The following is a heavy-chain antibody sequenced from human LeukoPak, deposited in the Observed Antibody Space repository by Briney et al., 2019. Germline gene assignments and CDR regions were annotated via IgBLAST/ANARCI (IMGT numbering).Heavy chain of an antibody. CDR1: GFTFSNYW. V-gene: IGHV3-7*01. CDR2: IKQDRSEK. D-gene: IGHD3-10*02. CDR3: AELGITMIGGV. J-gene: IGHJ6*04. Sequence: AGGSLRLPCAASGFTFSNYWMSWVRQAPGKGLEWVANIKQDRSEKYYVDSVKGRFTISRDNAKNSLYLQMNSLRAEDTAVYYCAELGITMIGGVWGKGTTVTISS.